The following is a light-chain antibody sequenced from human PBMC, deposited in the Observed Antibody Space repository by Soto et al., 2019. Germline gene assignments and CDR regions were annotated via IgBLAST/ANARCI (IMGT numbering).Light chain of an antibody. CDR3: QSYDSSLSASEV. J-gene: IGLJ3*02. CDR1: SSNIGAGYD. Sequence: QAVVTQPPSVSGAPGQRVTISCTGSSSNIGAGYDVHWYQQLPGTAPKLLIYGNSNRPSGVPDRFSGSKYGTSASLAITGLQAEDEADYYCQSYDSSLSASEVFGGGTKLTVL. V-gene: IGLV1-40*01. CDR2: GNS.